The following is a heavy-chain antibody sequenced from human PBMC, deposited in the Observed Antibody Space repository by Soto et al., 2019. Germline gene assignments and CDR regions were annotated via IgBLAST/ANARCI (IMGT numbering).Heavy chain of an antibody. CDR3: ARGEEYCGGDCYSFFDY. D-gene: IGHD2-21*02. V-gene: IGHV1-69*12. CDR2: IIPIFGTA. CDR1: GGTFSSYA. J-gene: IGHJ4*02. Sequence: QVQLVQSGAEVKKPGSSVKVSCKASGGTFSSYAISWVRQAPGQGLEWMGGIIPIFGTANYAQKFQGRVTITAAESTRRADRELGSLRCEDRAVYYCARGEEYCGGDCYSFFDYWGQGTLVTVSS.